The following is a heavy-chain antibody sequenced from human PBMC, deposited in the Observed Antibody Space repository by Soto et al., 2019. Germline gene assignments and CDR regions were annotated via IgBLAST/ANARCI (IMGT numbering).Heavy chain of an antibody. CDR3: TRGRESYYSFYYYYGMDV. D-gene: IGHD3-10*01. J-gene: IGHJ6*02. Sequence: GGSLRLSCTASGFTFGDYAMSWFRQAPGKGLEWVGFIRSKAYGGTTEYAASVKGRFTISRDDSKSIAYLQMNSLKTEDTAVYYCTRGRESYYSFYYYYGMDVWGQGTTVTVSS. CDR1: GFTFGDYA. V-gene: IGHV3-49*03. CDR2: IRSKAYGGTT.